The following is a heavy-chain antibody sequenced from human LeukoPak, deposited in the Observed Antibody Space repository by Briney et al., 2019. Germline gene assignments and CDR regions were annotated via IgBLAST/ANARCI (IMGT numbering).Heavy chain of an antibody. D-gene: IGHD3-22*01. J-gene: IGHJ4*02. Sequence: SETLSLTCTVSGGANSGYYWSWIRQPAGKGLEWLGRVYSSGSTKYNPSLESRVTMSVDTSKNQFSLKLSSVTAADPAVYYCARDYSDTFAYGPFDYWGQGTLVTVSS. CDR1: GGANSGYY. CDR2: VYSSGST. CDR3: ARDYSDTFAYGPFDY. V-gene: IGHV4-4*07.